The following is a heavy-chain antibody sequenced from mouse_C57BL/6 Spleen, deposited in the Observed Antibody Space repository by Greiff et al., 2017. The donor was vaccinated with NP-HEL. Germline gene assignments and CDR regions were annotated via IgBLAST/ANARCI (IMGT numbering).Heavy chain of an antibody. CDR3: ARRGGYCDV. Sequence: VQLQQSGPELVKPGASVKISCKASGYSFTGYYMNWVKQSPEKSLEWIGEINPSTGGTTYNQKFKAKATLTVDKSSSTAYMQLKSLTSEDSAVYYCARRGGYCDVWGTGTTVTVSS. CDR2: INPSTGGT. V-gene: IGHV1-42*01. CDR1: GYSFTGYY. J-gene: IGHJ1*03.